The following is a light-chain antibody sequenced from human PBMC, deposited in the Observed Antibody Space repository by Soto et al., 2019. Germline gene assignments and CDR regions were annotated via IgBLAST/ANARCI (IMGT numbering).Light chain of an antibody. CDR2: GAS. CDR1: QSISTY. CDR3: QQSYSTPRT. V-gene: IGKV1-39*01. J-gene: IGKJ1*01. Sequence: DIQMTQSPSSLSASVGDRVTITCRASQSISTYLNWYQQKPGKAPNLLIYGASSLQSGVPSRFSGSDSGTYFTLTISSLQPEDFATYYCQQSYSTPRTCGQGTKVEIK.